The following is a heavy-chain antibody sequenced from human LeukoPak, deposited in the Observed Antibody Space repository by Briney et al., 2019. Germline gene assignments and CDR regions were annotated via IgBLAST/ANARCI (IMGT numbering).Heavy chain of an antibody. V-gene: IGHV1-24*01. CDR3: ATYSNYAYWYFDL. D-gene: IGHD4-11*01. CDR2: FDPEDGET. Sequence: ASVKVSCKVSGYILTKLSMHWVRQAPGKGLEWMGGFDPEDGETIYAQKFQGRVTMTEDTSTDTAYMELSSLRSEDTAVYYCATYSNYAYWYFDLWGRGTLVTVSS. CDR1: GYILTKLS. J-gene: IGHJ2*01.